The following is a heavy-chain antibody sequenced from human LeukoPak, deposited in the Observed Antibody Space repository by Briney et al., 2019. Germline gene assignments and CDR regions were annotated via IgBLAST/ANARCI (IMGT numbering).Heavy chain of an antibody. D-gene: IGHD3-10*01. CDR3: ASAGGDPYYYGSGSYFYYYGMDV. V-gene: IGHV1-69*06. CDR2: IISIFGTA. Sequence: ASVKVSCKASGGTFSSYAISWVRQAPGQGLEWMGGIISIFGTANYAQKFQGRVTITADKSTSTAYMELSSLRSEDTAVYYCASAGGDPYYYGSGSYFYYYGMDVWGKGTTVTVSS. J-gene: IGHJ6*04. CDR1: GGTFSSYA.